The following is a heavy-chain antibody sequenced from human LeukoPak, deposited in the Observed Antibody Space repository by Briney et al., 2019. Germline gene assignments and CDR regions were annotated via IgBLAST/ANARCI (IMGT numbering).Heavy chain of an antibody. J-gene: IGHJ3*02. V-gene: IGHV3-74*01. CDR1: GFTFSSYW. CDR3: VRLDGDYAFDI. Sequence: PGGSLRLSCAASGFTFSSYWMHWVRQAPGKGLVWVSHINSDGSSTSYADSVKGRLTISRDNAKNTLYLQMSSLRAEDTAVYYCVRLDGDYAFDIWGQGTMVTVSS. CDR2: INSDGSST. D-gene: IGHD4-17*01.